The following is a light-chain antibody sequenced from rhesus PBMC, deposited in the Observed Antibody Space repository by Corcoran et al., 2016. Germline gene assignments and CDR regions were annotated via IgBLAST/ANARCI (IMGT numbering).Light chain of an antibody. Sequence: QSAPTQPPSVSGSPGQSVPISCTGTSSDIGGYNYVSWYQQHPGKAPKLMIYGVSNRPSGVSDRFSGSKSGNTASLTISGLQAEDEADYSCCSYSTSSTFIFGAGTRLTVL. CDR3: CSYSTSSTFI. V-gene: IGLV2S7*01. CDR2: GVS. CDR1: SSDIGGYNY. J-gene: IGLJ1*01.